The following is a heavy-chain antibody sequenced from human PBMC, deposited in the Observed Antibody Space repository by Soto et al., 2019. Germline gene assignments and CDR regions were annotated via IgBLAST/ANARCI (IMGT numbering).Heavy chain of an antibody. CDR1: GGSISSYY. V-gene: IGHV4-59*01. Sequence: SETLSLTCTVSGGSISSYYWSWIRQPPGKGLEWIGYIYYSGSTNYNPSLKSRVTISVDTSKNQFSLKLSSVTAADTAVYYCARFGRQQLASFDYWGQGTLVTVSS. CDR3: ARFGRQQLASFDY. J-gene: IGHJ4*02. CDR2: IYYSGST. D-gene: IGHD6-13*01.